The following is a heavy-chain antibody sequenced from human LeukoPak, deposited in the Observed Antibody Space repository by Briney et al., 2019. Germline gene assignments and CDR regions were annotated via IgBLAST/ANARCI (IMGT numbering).Heavy chain of an antibody. D-gene: IGHD2-15*01. Sequence: SETLSLTCTVSGGSISNYYWSWIWQPPGKGLEWIGYIYYSGSTNYNPSLKSRLTISVDTPKNHFSLRLTSVTAADTAVYYCARHSETCSGGSCFLDYFDYWGQGTLVTVSS. J-gene: IGHJ4*02. CDR1: GGSISNYY. CDR3: ARHSETCSGGSCFLDYFDY. CDR2: IYYSGST. V-gene: IGHV4-59*08.